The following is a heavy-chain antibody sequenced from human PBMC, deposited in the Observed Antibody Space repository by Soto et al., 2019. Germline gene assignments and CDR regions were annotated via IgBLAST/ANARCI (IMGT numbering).Heavy chain of an antibody. CDR3: ARACSSNSCYDVFDY. Sequence: SETLSLTCTVSGGSISSYYWSWIRQPAGKGLEWIGRIYTSGSTNYNPSLKSRVTMSVDTSKNQFSLKLSSVTAADTAVYYCARACSSNSCYDVFDYWGQGTLVNVSS. CDR2: IYTSGST. D-gene: IGHD2-2*01. V-gene: IGHV4-4*07. CDR1: GGSISSYY. J-gene: IGHJ4*02.